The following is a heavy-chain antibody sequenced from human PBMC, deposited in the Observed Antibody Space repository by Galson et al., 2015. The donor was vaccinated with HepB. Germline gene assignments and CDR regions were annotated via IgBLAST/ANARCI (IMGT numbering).Heavy chain of an antibody. Sequence: SVKVSCKASGNTFSPYAINWVRQAPGQGLEWMGRIIPVRGVGNYAQKFQDSVTITADKSTNTAYLQMSSLTSEDTAVYYCARSLYGSGSYPFDSWGQGTLVTVSS. CDR1: GNTFSPYA. CDR3: ARSLYGSGSYPFDS. V-gene: IGHV1-69*04. D-gene: IGHD3-10*01. J-gene: IGHJ4*02. CDR2: IIPVRGVG.